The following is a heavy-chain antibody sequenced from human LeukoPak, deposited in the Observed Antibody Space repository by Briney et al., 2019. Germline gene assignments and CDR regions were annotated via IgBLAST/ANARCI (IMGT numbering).Heavy chain of an antibody. V-gene: IGHV3-23*01. Sequence: GGSLRLTCAASGFTFGNNYAMNWVRQAPGKGLEWVSAISGSGGSTYYADSVKGRFTISRDNSKNTLYLQMNSLRAEDTAVYYCATKTGIAAAVMVTFDYWGQGTLVTVSS. CDR3: ATKTGIAAAVMVTFDY. CDR2: ISGSGGST. CDR1: GFTFGNNYA. J-gene: IGHJ4*02. D-gene: IGHD6-13*01.